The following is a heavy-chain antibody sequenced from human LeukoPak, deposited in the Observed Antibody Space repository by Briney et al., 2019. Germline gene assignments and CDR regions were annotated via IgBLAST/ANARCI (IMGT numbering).Heavy chain of an antibody. V-gene: IGHV3-23*01. CDR2: INANSGTT. Sequence: PGGSLRLSCAASGFAFSFYAMRWLRQPPAKGLLWVSTINANSGTTSYAASVRGRFTISRDNSKNTLYLQVNTLRADDTATYYCAKPISGGLAVTADWFHPWGQGTLVVVSS. CDR1: GFAFSFYA. J-gene: IGHJ5*01. D-gene: IGHD6-19*01. CDR3: AKPISGGLAVTADWFHP.